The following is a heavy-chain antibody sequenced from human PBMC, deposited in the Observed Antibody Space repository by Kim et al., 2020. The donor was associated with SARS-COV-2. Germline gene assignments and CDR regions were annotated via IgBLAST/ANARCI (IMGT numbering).Heavy chain of an antibody. D-gene: IGHD6-13*01. Sequence: SETLSLTCAVYGGSFSGYYWSWIRQPPGKGLEWIGEINHSGSTNYNPSLKSRVTISVDTSKNQFSLKLSSVTAADTAVYYCARGGWFEQQLDFDYWGQGTLVTVSS. J-gene: IGHJ4*02. CDR2: INHSGST. CDR1: GGSFSGYY. V-gene: IGHV4-34*01. CDR3: ARGGWFEQQLDFDY.